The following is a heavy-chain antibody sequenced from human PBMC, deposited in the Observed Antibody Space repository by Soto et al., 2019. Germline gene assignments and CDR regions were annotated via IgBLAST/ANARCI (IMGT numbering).Heavy chain of an antibody. J-gene: IGHJ5*02. CDR2: ISHDGTAK. V-gene: IGHV3-30*18. Sequence: QVHLVESGGGVVQPGRSLRLSCAASGFTVNNFGMHWVRQAPGKGPEWVAMISHDGTAKYYADSVKGRFTISRDNSKNTLYLQMNNLRTEDTAVYYGAKDVFSGGWYNYVGPWGQGTVVTVSS. CDR1: GFTVNNFG. CDR3: AKDVFSGGWYNYVGP. D-gene: IGHD6-19*01.